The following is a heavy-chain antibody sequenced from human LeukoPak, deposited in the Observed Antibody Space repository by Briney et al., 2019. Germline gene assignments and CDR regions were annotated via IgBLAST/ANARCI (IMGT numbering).Heavy chain of an antibody. CDR1: GFTFSDYY. CDR2: ISSSGSTI. V-gene: IGHV3-11*04. J-gene: IGHJ1*01. D-gene: IGHD6-25*01. CDR3: AKDFASNGAEYFQH. Sequence: PGGSLRLSRAASGFTFSDYYMSWIRQAPGKGLEWVSYISSSGSTIYYADSVKGRFTISRDNAKNTLYLQMNSLRAEDTAVYYCAKDFASNGAEYFQHWGQGTLVTVSS.